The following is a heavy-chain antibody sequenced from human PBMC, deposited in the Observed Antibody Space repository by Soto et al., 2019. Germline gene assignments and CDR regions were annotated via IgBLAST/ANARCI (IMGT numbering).Heavy chain of an antibody. D-gene: IGHD2-2*02. J-gene: IGHJ6*02. V-gene: IGHV3-13*05. Sequence: GGSLRLSCATPGFTFSNFDMHWVRQVPGKGLEWVSAIGAARDPYYLGSVKGRFTIYRENAKNSVYLQMNDLRAGDSAVYYCARAYTGRLPRRADYYYAMDVWGQGTTVTVSS. CDR1: GFTFSNFD. CDR2: IGAARDP. CDR3: ARAYTGRLPRRADYYYAMDV.